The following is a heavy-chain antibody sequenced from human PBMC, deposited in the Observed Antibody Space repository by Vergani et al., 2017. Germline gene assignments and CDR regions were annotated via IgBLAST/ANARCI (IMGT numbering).Heavy chain of an antibody. V-gene: IGHV3-11*06. Sequence: QVQLVESGGGLVKPGGSLRLSCAASGFTFSDYYMSWIRQAPGKGLEWVSYISSSSSYTNYADSVKGRFTISRDNAKNSLYLQMNSLRAEDTAVYYCARDDPVAGTFDYWGQGTLVTVSP. CDR1: GFTFSDYY. J-gene: IGHJ4*02. CDR3: ARDDPVAGTFDY. D-gene: IGHD6-19*01. CDR2: ISSSSSYT.